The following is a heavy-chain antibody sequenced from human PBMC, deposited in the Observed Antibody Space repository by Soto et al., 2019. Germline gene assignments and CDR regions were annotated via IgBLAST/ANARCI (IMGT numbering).Heavy chain of an antibody. CDR2: ISAYNGNT. D-gene: IGHD3-16*01. CDR1: GYTFTNFG. CDR3: ARGGTPIDY. V-gene: IGHV1-18*01. J-gene: IGHJ4*02. Sequence: QVQLVQSGAEVKKPGASVKVSCKASGYTFTNFGISWVRQAPGQGLEWMGWISAYNGNTNYAQKFQGIGTMTTDTTTSTGYMEVRSLRFDDTAVYYWARGGTPIDYWGQGTLVTVSS.